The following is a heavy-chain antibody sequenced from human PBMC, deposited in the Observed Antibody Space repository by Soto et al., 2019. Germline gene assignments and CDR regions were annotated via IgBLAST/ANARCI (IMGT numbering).Heavy chain of an antibody. V-gene: IGHV1-69*13. Sequence: EASVKVSCKASGGTFSSYAISWVRQAPGQGLEWMGGIIPIFGTANYAQKFQGRVTITADESTSTAYMELSSLRSEDTAVYYCARYGSGSYRYGMDVWGQGTTVTVSS. CDR2: IIPIFGTA. CDR3: ARYGSGSYRYGMDV. D-gene: IGHD3-10*01. J-gene: IGHJ6*02. CDR1: GGTFSSYA.